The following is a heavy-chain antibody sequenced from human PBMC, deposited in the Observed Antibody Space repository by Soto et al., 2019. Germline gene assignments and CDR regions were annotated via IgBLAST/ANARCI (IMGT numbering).Heavy chain of an antibody. CDR1: GFTFINYA. J-gene: IGHJ4*02. D-gene: IGHD1-1*01. V-gene: IGHV3-23*01. CDR2: ISDTGGDS. Sequence: GSLRLSCEASGFTFINYAMSWVRQSPGKGLEWVSSISDTGGDSYYADSMDGRFTVSRDNSKNTLYLQINSLRAEDTAIYYCVRDLYRSATMPCLDHWGQGALVTVSS. CDR3: VRDLYRSATMPCLDH.